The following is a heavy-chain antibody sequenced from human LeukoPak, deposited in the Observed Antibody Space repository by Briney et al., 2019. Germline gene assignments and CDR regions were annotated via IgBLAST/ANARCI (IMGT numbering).Heavy chain of an antibody. CDR3: ARDLQSRSALLMVYAMAY. CDR2: ISAYNGNT. V-gene: IGHV1-18*01. J-gene: IGHJ4*02. Sequence: GASVKVSCKASGYTFTSYGISWVRQAPGQGLEWMGWISAYNGNTNYAQKLQGRVTMTTDTSTSTAYMELRSLRSDDTAVYYCARDLQSRSALLMVYAMAYWGQGTLVTVSS. CDR1: GYTFTSYG. D-gene: IGHD2-8*01.